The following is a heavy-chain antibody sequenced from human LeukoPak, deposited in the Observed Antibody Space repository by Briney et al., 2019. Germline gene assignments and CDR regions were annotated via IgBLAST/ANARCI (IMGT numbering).Heavy chain of an antibody. Sequence: PGGSLRLSCAASGFTVSTNYMSWVRQAPGKGLEWVSVIYTGGDTFYADSVKGRFTISRDNSKNTLYLQMNSLRTEDTAMYYCARGYCRGGRCYSGVLDYWGQGTLVTVSS. J-gene: IGHJ4*02. CDR1: GFTVSTNY. CDR2: IYTGGDT. V-gene: IGHV3-53*01. CDR3: ARGYCRGGRCYSGVLDY. D-gene: IGHD2-15*01.